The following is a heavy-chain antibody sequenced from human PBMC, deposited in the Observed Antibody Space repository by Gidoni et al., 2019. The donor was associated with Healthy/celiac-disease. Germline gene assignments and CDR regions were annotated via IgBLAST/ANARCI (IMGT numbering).Heavy chain of an antibody. CDR3: ARDPNWNDWYYFDY. CDR1: GFTFSSYA. J-gene: IGHJ4*02. V-gene: IGHV3-64*01. CDR2: ISSNGGST. Sequence: EVQRVESGGGLVQPGGSLRLSCAASGFTFSSYAMHWVRPAPGKGLEYVSAISSNGGSTYYANSVKGRFTISRDNSKNTLYLQMGSLRAEDMAVYYCARDPNWNDWYYFDYWGQGTLVTVSS. D-gene: IGHD1-1*01.